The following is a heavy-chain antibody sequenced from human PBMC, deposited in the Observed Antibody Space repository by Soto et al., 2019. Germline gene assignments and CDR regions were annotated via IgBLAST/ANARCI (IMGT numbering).Heavy chain of an antibody. CDR2: ISGSGGST. J-gene: IGHJ4*02. CDR3: AKTTKYSYAQGYFDY. CDR1: GFTFSSYA. D-gene: IGHD5-18*01. V-gene: IGHV3-23*01. Sequence: PGGSLRLSCTASGFTFSSYAMSWVRQAPGKGLEWVSAISGSGGSTYYADSVKGRFTISRDNSKSTLYLQMNSLRAEDTAVYYCAKTTKYSYAQGYFDYWGQGTLVTVSS.